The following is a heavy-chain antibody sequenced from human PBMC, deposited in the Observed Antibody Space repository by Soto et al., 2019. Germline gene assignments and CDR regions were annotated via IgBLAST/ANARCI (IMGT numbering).Heavy chain of an antibody. CDR1: AYSISGGYY. CDR3: ARRIAGTSYLEYFES. D-gene: IGHD1-1*01. J-gene: IGHJ4*02. V-gene: IGHV4-38-2*01. Sequence: RSETLSLTCAVSAYSISGGYYWGWIRQPPGKGLEWIGSIWHSGSTYYNPSLKSRVTISVDTSKNQFSLKLGSVTAADTAVYYCARRIAGTSYLEYFESWGLGTLVTVSS. CDR2: IWHSGST.